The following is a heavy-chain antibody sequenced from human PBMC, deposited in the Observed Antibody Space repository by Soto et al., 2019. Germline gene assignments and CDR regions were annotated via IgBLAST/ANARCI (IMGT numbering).Heavy chain of an antibody. CDR3: ASNYYDSSGYPNWFDP. CDR2: IYPGDSDT. J-gene: IGHJ5*02. Sequence: PGESLKISCKGSGYSFTSYWIGWVRQMPGKGLEWMGIIYPGDSDTRYSPSLQGQVTISADKSISTAYLQWSSLKASDTAMYYCASNYYDSSGYPNWFDPWGQGTLVTVSS. V-gene: IGHV5-51*01. D-gene: IGHD3-22*01. CDR1: GYSFTSYW.